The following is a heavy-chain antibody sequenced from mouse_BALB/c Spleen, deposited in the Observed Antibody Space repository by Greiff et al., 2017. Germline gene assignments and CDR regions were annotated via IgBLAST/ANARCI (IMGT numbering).Heavy chain of an antibody. CDR2: IYPGSGST. CDR3: TREYYGSSGYFDV. Sequence: LQQPGSELVRPGASVKLSCKASGYTFTSYWMHWVKQRPGQGLEWIGNIYPGSGSTNYDEKFKSKATLTVDTSSSTAYMQLSSLTSEDSAVYYCTREYYGSSGYFDVWGAGTTVTVSS. CDR1: GYTFTSYW. J-gene: IGHJ1*01. V-gene: IGHV1S22*01. D-gene: IGHD1-1*01.